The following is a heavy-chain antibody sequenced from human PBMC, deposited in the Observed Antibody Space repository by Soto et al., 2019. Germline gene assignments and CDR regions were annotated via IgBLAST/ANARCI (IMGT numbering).Heavy chain of an antibody. D-gene: IGHD3-10*01. CDR3: GSTKYNPSLESRVVISVDTSKTQFSLKLNSVTAADTAVYYCARAPSRMTMFRGVTLPEAYYYGMDV. V-gene: IGHV4-59*08. J-gene: IGHJ6*02. CDR2: VYYSGST. Sequence: SETLSLTCTVSGGSINSYYWSWIRQPPGKGLEWIGYVYYSGSTKYKPSLENRNAISVDTSKTQFSMKLNSVNAAETAVYYSGSTKYNPSLESRVVISVDTSKTQFSLKLNSVTAADTAVYYCARAPSRMTMFRGVTLPEAYYYGMDVWGPGTTVTVSS. CDR1: GGSINSYY.